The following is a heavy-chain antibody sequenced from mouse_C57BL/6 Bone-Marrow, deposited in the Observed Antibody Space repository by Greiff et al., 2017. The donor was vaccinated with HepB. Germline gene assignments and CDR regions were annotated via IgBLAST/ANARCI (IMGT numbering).Heavy chain of an antibody. CDR1: GYTFTSYW. V-gene: IGHV1-55*01. CDR3: ARGFITTVVATDFDV. Sequence: QVQLQQPGAELVKPGASVKMSCKASGYTFTSYWITWVKQRPGQGLEWIGDIYPGSGSTNYNEKFKSKATLTVDTSSSTAYMQLSSLTSEDSAVYYCARGFITTVVATDFDVWGTGTTVTVSS. CDR2: IYPGSGST. D-gene: IGHD1-1*01. J-gene: IGHJ1*03.